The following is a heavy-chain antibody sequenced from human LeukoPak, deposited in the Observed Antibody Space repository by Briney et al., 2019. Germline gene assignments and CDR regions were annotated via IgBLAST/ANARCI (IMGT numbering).Heavy chain of an antibody. D-gene: IGHD6-6*01. CDR1: GYSLTNYW. V-gene: IGHV5-51*01. J-gene: IGHJ4*02. CDR2: IYPGDSDT. CDR3: ARLGPAPPPSSSFFDY. Sequence: GEALKISCNGSGYSLTNYWITWVRQMPGKGLEWMGIIYPGDSDTRYSPSFQGQVTISVDKSISTAYLKWSSLKASDTAMYYCARLGPAPPPSSSFFDYWGQGKLVTVSS.